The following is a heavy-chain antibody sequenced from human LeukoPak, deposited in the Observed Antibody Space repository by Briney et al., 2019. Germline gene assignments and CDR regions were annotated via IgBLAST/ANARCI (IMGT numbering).Heavy chain of an antibody. CDR1: GFTFSGYE. J-gene: IGHJ4*02. CDR3: ATYGSGNSHDF. D-gene: IGHD3-10*01. Sequence: QPGGSLRLSCAASGFTFSGYEMNWVRQAPGKGLEWVSYISSGGSTRFYADSVKGRFTISRDNAKNSLFLQMTSLRAEDTALYYCATYGSGNSHDFWGQGTLVTVSS. CDR2: ISSGGSTR. V-gene: IGHV3-48*03.